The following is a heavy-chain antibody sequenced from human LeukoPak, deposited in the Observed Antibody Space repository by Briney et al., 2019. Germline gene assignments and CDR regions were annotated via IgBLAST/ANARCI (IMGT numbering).Heavy chain of an antibody. CDR1: GFTFSDHY. CDR2: TKNRGNSHIT. V-gene: IGHV3-72*01. Sequence: GSLRLSCVASGFTFSDHYMDWVRQAPGQGLEWIARTKNRGNSHITQYAASVNGRFTASRDDSKTSLYLQMNSLRAEDTAVYYCAKDLDGSYSLSSRISDYWGQGTLVTVSS. D-gene: IGHD1-26*01. J-gene: IGHJ4*02. CDR3: AKDLDGSYSLSSRISDY.